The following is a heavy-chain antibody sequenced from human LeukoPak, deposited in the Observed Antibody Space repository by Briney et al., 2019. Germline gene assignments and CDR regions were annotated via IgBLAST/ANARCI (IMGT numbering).Heavy chain of an antibody. CDR1: GYTFTSYD. CDR2: MNPNSGGT. D-gene: IGHD4-23*01. V-gene: IGHV1-2*02. CDR3: ASRGGYSVTTLVYYGMDV. J-gene: IGHJ6*02. Sequence: ASVKVSCKASGYTFTSYDFNWLRQATGQGPEWMGWMNPNSGGTNYAQKFQGRVTMTRDTSISTAYMELSRLRSDDTAVYYCASRGGYSVTTLVYYGMDVWGQGTTVTVSS.